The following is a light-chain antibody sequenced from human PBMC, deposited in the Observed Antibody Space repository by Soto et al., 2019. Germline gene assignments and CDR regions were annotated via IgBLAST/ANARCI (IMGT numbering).Light chain of an antibody. CDR1: QSVSSRS. CDR2: DAS. J-gene: IGKJ1*01. V-gene: IGKV3-20*01. Sequence: EIVLTQSPGTLSLSXGXRXTLSXRASQSVSSRSLAWYQQKPGQAPRLLISDASNRAADIPDRFSGSGSGTDFTLTINRLEPEDFAVYYCQQYAGSPRTFGQGTKVDIK. CDR3: QQYAGSPRT.